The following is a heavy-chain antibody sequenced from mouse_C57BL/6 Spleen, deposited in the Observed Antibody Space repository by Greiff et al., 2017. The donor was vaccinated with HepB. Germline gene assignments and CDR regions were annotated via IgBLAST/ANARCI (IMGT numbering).Heavy chain of an antibody. CDR2: INPGSGGT. V-gene: IGHV1-54*01. J-gene: IGHJ2*01. CDR3: ARSNYYGSSFFDY. D-gene: IGHD1-1*01. CDR1: GYAFTNYL. Sequence: QVQLQQSGAELVRPGPSVKVSCKASGYAFTNYLIEWVKQRPGQGLEWIGVINPGSGGTNYNEKFKGKATLTADKSSSTAYMQLSSLTSEDSAVYFCARSNYYGSSFFDYWGQGTTLTVSS.